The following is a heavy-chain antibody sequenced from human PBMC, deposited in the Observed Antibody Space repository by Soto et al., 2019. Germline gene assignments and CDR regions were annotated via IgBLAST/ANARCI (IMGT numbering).Heavy chain of an antibody. J-gene: IGHJ6*02. CDR1: GGTFSSYA. D-gene: IGHD3-3*01. CDR2: IIPIFGAA. V-gene: IGHV1-69*06. Sequence: SVKVSCKASGGTFSSYAISWVRQAPGQGLEWMGGIIPIFGAANYAQKFQGRVTITADKSTSTAYMGLSSLRSEDTAVYYCARVSEGQVQLERRDYDFWSGYYHYYYYGMDVWGQGTTVTVSS. CDR3: ARVSEGQVQLERRDYDFWSGYYHYYYYGMDV.